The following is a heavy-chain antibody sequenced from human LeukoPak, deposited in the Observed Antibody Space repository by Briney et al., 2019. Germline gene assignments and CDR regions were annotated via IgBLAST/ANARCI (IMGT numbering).Heavy chain of an antibody. CDR1: GFTFSSYA. CDR3: ARDSERYYDFWSGYAY. CDR2: ISYDGSNK. V-gene: IGHV3-30-3*01. J-gene: IGHJ4*02. D-gene: IGHD3-3*01. Sequence: GRSLRLSCAASGFTFSSYAMHWVRQAPGKGLEWVAVISYDGSNKYYADSVKGRFTISRDNSKNTLYLQMNSLRAEDTAVYYCARDSERYYDFWSGYAYWGQGTLVTVSS.